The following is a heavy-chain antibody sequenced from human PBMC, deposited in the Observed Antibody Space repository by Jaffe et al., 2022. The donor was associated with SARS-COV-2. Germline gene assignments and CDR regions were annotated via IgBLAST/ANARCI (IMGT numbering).Heavy chain of an antibody. CDR1: GFTVSSNY. CDR2: IYSGGST. CDR3: ARGLPRRYVLRYFDWSFDY. D-gene: IGHD3-9*01. J-gene: IGHJ4*02. Sequence: EVQLVETGGGLIQPGGSLRLSCAASGFTVSSNYMSWVRQAPGKGLEWVSVIYSGGSTYYADSVKGRFTISRDNSKNTLYLQMNSLRAEDTAVYYCARGLPRRYVLRYFDWSFDYWGQGTLVTVSS. V-gene: IGHV3-53*02.